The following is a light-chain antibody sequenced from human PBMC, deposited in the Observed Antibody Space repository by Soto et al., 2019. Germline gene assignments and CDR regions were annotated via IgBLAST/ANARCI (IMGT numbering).Light chain of an antibody. J-gene: IGLJ2*01. Sequence: QSALTQPASVSGSPGQSITISCTGTSSDVRSYNLVSWYQQHPGKDPKLMIYEGSKRPSGVSNRFSGSKSGNTASLTISGLQAEDEADYYCCSYAGSSTLVFGGGTKLTVL. V-gene: IGLV2-23*01. CDR1: SSDVRSYNL. CDR3: CSYAGSSTLV. CDR2: EGS.